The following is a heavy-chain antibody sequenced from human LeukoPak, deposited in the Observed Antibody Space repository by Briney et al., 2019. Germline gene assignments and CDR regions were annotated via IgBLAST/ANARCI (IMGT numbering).Heavy chain of an antibody. CDR2: ISGSGGST. CDR1: GFTFSSYS. CDR3: AKDTGGWYNY. J-gene: IGHJ4*02. Sequence: GGSLRLSCAASGFTFSSYSMNWVRQAPGKGLEWVSAISGSGGSTYYADSVKGRFTISRDNSKNTLYLQMNSLRAEDTAVYYCAKDTGGWYNYWGQGTLVTVSS. V-gene: IGHV3-23*01. D-gene: IGHD6-19*01.